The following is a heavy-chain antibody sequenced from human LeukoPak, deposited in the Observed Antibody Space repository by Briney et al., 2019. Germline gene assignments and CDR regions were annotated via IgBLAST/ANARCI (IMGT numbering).Heavy chain of an antibody. CDR2: IRPDGNFQ. J-gene: IGHJ4*01. Sequence: GGSLRLSCATSGFSFSSYWMNWVRQAPGKGLEWVANIRPDGNFQDYVDSVKGRFSISRDNAKNTLYLQMNSLRAEDTAMYYCARDAQRGFDYSNSLEYWGHGTLVTVSS. CDR1: GFSFSSYW. V-gene: IGHV3-7*01. D-gene: IGHD4-11*01. CDR3: ARDAQRGFDYSNSLEY.